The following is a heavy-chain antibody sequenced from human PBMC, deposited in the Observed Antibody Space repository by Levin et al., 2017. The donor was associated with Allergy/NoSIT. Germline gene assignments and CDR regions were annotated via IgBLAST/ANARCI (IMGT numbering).Heavy chain of an antibody. Sequence: GGSLRLSCAASGFTFSSYSMNWVRQAPGKGLEWVSSISSGSTYIHYADSVKGRFTISRDNAKNSLYLLMNSLRAEDTAVYYCARARKPNVDSAMVDYWGQGTLVTVSS. V-gene: IGHV3-21*01. D-gene: IGHD5-18*01. CDR3: ARARKPNVDSAMVDY. J-gene: IGHJ4*02. CDR1: GFTFSSYS. CDR2: ISSGSTYI.